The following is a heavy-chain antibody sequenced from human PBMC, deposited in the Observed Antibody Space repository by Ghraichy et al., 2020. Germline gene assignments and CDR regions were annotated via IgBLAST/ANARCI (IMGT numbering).Heavy chain of an antibody. Sequence: SGPTLVKPTQTLTLTCTFSGFSLSTSGVGVGWIRQPPGKALEWLALIYWNDDKRYSPPLKSKLTSTKDPSKNQVVLTMTNMDPVNTATYYCARSRGIFDYWGLGTLVTVSS. D-gene: IGHD3-10*01. CDR2: IYWNDDK. J-gene: IGHJ4*02. CDR3: ARSRGIFDY. V-gene: IGHV2-5*01. CDR1: GFSLSTSGVG.